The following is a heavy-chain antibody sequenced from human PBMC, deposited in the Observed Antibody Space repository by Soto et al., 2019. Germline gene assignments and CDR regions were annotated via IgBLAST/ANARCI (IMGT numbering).Heavy chain of an antibody. J-gene: IGHJ4*02. V-gene: IGHV3-30*18. Sequence: PGGSLRLSCAASGFTFSSYGMHWVRQAPGKGLEWVAVISYDGSNKYYADSVKGRFTISRDNSKNTLYLQMNSLRAEDTAVYYCAKTNLVKVKWIAVAANFDYWGQGNLVTVSS. CDR3: AKTNLVKVKWIAVAANFDY. CDR2: ISYDGSNK. D-gene: IGHD6-19*01. CDR1: GFTFSSYG.